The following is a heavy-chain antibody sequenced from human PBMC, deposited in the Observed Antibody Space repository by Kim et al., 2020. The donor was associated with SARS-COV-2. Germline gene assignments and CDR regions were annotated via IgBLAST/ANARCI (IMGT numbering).Heavy chain of an antibody. CDR2: IYWDDDK. D-gene: IGHD3-22*01. Sequence: SGPTLVNPTQTLTLTCTFSGFSLTTTGVGVGWIRQPPGKALECLALIYWDDDKRYSPSLKSRLTITKDTSKNQVVLTMTNMDPVDTATYYCAHRRALMGSNGYDYWGQGTLVTVSS. V-gene: IGHV2-5*02. CDR3: AHRRALMGSNGYDY. CDR1: GFSLTTTGVG. J-gene: IGHJ4*02.